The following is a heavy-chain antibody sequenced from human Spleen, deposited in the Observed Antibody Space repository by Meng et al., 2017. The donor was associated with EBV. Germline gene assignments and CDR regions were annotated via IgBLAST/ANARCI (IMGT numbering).Heavy chain of an antibody. D-gene: IGHD3-22*01. CDR2: IHHSGTT. J-gene: IGHJ4*02. V-gene: IGHV4-4*02. CDR1: GASIDSSDW. CDR3: ARGLGGHYPTMEY. Sequence: QVHLQESGPGLVKPSGTLSLTCAVSGASIDSSDWWTWVRQAPGKGLEWIGEIHHSGTTNYNPSLESRVTISIDKSDNQFSLKLTSVTAADMAVYYCARGLGGHYPTMEYWGQGTLVTVSS.